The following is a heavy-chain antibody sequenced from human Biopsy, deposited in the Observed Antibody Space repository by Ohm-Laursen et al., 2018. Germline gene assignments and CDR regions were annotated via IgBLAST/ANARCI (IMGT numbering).Heavy chain of an antibody. V-gene: IGHV1-8*01. CDR1: GYTFNTYD. CDR3: AREGAFGDTDAYYGLDV. D-gene: IGHD3-16*01. CDR2: MNPNSGNT. J-gene: IGHJ6*02. Sequence: GSSVKVSCKASGYTFNTYDINWMRQAAGQGPEWMGWMNPNSGNTGFAQKFQGRITMTRSTSITTAYMELTNLRSKDTAVYYCAREGAFGDTDAYYGLDVWGLGTTVTVSS.